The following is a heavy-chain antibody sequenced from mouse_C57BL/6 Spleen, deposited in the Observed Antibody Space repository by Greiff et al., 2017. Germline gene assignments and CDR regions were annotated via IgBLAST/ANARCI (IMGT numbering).Heavy chain of an antibody. V-gene: IGHV1-82*01. CDR1: GYAFSSSW. CDR3: ARGYGSREGYYFDY. D-gene: IGHD1-1*01. CDR2: IYPGDGDT. Sequence: QVQLKQSGPELVKPGASVKISCKASGYAFSSSWMNWVKQRPGKGLEWIGRIYPGDGDTNYNGKFKGKATLTADKSSSTAYMQLSSLTSEDSAVYFCARGYGSREGYYFDYWGKGTTLTVSS. J-gene: IGHJ2*01.